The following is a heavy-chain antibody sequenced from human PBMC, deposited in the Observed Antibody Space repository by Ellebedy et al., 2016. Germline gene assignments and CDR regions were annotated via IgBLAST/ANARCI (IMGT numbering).Heavy chain of an antibody. Sequence: GESLKISXAASGFSFSSHGMHWVRQAPGKGLEWVSAIWYDGSNKYYADSVKGRFTISRDNSKNTLFLQMNSLRAEDTAVFYGARGRKQLVCRRGPAYFDYWGQGTLVTVSS. CDR2: IWYDGSNK. J-gene: IGHJ4*02. V-gene: IGHV3-33*01. D-gene: IGHD6-6*01. CDR1: GFSFSSHG. CDR3: ARGRKQLVCRRGPAYFDY.